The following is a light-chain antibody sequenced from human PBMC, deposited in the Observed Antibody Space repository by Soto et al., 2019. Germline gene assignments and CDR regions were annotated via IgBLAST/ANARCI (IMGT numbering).Light chain of an antibody. V-gene: IGKV2-28*01. Sequence: EIAMTQSPLSLAVTPGEPASISCRSSQTLLHSNGYTYLDWYLQKPGQSPQLLIYLGSNRASGVTDRFSGSGSGTDFTPKISRVEAEDVGIFYCMQGLRPMYTFGQGTKLEIK. J-gene: IGKJ2*01. CDR2: LGS. CDR3: MQGLRPMYT. CDR1: QTLLHSNGYTY.